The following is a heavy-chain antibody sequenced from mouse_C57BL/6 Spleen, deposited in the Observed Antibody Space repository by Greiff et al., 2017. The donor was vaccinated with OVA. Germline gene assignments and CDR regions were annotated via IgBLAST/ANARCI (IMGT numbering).Heavy chain of an antibody. D-gene: IGHD1-1*01. Sequence: VQLQQSGPELVKPGASVKISCKASGYAFSSSWMNWVKQRPGKGLEWIGRIYPGDGDNNYNGKFKGKATLTADKSSSTAYMQLSSLTSEDSAVYFCASSFTVVATPFAYWGQGTLVTVSA. CDR1: GYAFSSSW. CDR3: ASSFTVVATPFAY. CDR2: IYPGDGDN. J-gene: IGHJ3*01. V-gene: IGHV1-82*01.